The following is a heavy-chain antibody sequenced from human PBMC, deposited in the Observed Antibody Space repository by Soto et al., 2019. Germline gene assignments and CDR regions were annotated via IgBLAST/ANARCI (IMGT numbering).Heavy chain of an antibody. CDR1: GASISSNY. CDR3: ARGGVVILGTYFDY. CDR2: MYYSGST. D-gene: IGHD3-3*01. Sequence: SETLSLTCSVSGASISSNYWSWIRQPPGKGLEWIGHMYYSGSTNYNPSLKSRVTISMDTSKNQFSLRLSSVTAADTALYYCARGGVVILGTYFDYWGQGTLVTVSS. J-gene: IGHJ4*02. V-gene: IGHV4-59*01.